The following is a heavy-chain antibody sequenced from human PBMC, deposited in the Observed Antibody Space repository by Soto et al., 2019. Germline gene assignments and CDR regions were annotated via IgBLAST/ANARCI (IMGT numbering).Heavy chain of an antibody. CDR1: GYTFTSYG. J-gene: IGHJ5*02. CDR2: IGAYNGNT. CDR3: ARDLIVVVPAARGPNWFDP. V-gene: IGHV1-18*01. Sequence: ASVKVSCKASGYTFTSYGISWVRQAPGQGLEWMGWIGAYNGNTNYAQKLQGRVTMTTDKSTSTAYMELRSLRSDDTAVYYCARDLIVVVPAARGPNWFDPWGQGTLVTVSS. D-gene: IGHD2-2*01.